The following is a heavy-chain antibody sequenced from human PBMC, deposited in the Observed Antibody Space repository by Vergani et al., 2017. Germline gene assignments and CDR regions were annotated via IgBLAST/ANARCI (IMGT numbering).Heavy chain of an antibody. J-gene: IGHJ4*02. Sequence: QVQLVQFGAEVKKFGASVKVSCKTSGYTFSNYYMHWVRQAPGQGLEWMGIINPSGGPTNYAQKFQGRVTMTRDTSTSTVYMELSSLRSEDTAIYYCARGDYGILTGYRYWGQGALGTVSA. D-gene: IGHD3-9*01. CDR1: GYTFSNYY. CDR3: ARGDYGILTGYRY. V-gene: IGHV1-46*03. CDR2: INPSGGPT.